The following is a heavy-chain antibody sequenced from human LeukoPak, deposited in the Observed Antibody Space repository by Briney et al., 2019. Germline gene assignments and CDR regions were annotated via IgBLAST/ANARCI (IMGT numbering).Heavy chain of an antibody. D-gene: IGHD5-24*01. CDR2: INGLSDTI. Sequence: GGSLRLSCAASGFIFSSYSMRWVRQAPGKGLEWVSYINGLSDTIYYADSVKGRFSISRDNAKYSVYLQMSSLRAEDTAVYYCTTYGRDGYRGYFWGQGALVTVSS. CDR3: TTYGRDGYRGYF. CDR1: GFIFSSYS. J-gene: IGHJ4*02. V-gene: IGHV3-48*04.